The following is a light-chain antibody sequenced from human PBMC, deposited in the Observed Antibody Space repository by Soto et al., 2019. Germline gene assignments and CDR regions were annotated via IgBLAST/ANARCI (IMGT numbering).Light chain of an antibody. CDR1: QSISSY. V-gene: IGKV1-39*01. J-gene: IGKJ1*01. Sequence: DIQMTQSPSSLSASVGDRVTITCRASQSISSYVNWYQQKPGKAPKLLIYTASNLQSGVPSRFSGIGSGTDFTLTISSLQHEDFATYYCQHYHSIPWTFGQGTKVEIK. CDR2: TAS. CDR3: QHYHSIPWT.